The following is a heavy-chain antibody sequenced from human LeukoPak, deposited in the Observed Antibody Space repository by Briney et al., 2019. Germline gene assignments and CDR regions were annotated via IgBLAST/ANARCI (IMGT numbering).Heavy chain of an antibody. V-gene: IGHV3-21*01. CDR1: GFTFSTYS. Sequence: GGSLRLSCAASGFTFSTYSMNWVRQAPGKGLDWVSSISSSSNYIYYADSVKGRFTISRDNTKNSLYLQMNSLRAEDTAVYYCGKVVVRSTTDPFDYRLQGTLVTVSS. CDR3: GKVVVRSTTDPFDY. D-gene: IGHD1-14*01. CDR2: ISSSSNYI. J-gene: IGHJ4*02.